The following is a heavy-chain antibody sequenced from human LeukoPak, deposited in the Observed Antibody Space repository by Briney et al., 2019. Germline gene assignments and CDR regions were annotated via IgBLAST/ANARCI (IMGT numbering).Heavy chain of an antibody. V-gene: IGHV3-53*01. D-gene: IGHD6-13*01. CDR2: IYSGGST. Sequence: GGSLRLSCTASEFNVTRNYITWVRQAPGKGLEWLSVIYSGGSTYYADSVKGRFTISRDNSKNTLYLQMNSLRAEDTAVYYCAKDRGLYSSSWYGGDYGMDVWGQGTTVTVSS. J-gene: IGHJ6*02. CDR3: AKDRGLYSSSWYGGDYGMDV. CDR1: EFNVTRNY.